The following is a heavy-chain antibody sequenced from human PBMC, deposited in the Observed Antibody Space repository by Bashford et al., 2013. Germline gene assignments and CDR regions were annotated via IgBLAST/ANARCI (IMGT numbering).Heavy chain of an antibody. V-gene: IGHV4-39*01. Sequence: SETLSLTCTVSVAPSAVVVTTGAGSASPHGRGWSGLGGIYYSGSTYYNPSLKSRVTISVDTSKNQFSLKLSSVTAADTAVYYCARHVSHSNHFDYWGQGTLVTVSS. J-gene: IGHJ4*02. CDR2: IYYSGST. CDR3: ARHVSHSNHFDY. D-gene: IGHD4-11*01. CDR1: VAPSAVVVTT.